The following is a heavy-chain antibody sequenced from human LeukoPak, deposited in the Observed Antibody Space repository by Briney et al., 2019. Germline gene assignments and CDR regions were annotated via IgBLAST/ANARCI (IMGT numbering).Heavy chain of an antibody. D-gene: IGHD2-15*01. J-gene: IGHJ5*02. V-gene: IGHV3-23*01. CDR2: ISGGGENT. Sequence: GGSLRLSCAASGFTFNIYGMSWVRQAPGKGLEWVSTISGGGENTHYADSVKGRFTVSRDNSKNTMYLQMNNLRGDDTALYYCTKDVGPGWFWFDPWGQGTQVTVSS. CDR1: GFTFNIYG. CDR3: TKDVGPGWFWFDP.